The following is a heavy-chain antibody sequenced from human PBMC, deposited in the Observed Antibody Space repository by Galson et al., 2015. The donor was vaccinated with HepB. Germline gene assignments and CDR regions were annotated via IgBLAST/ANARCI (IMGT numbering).Heavy chain of an antibody. CDR2: ISSNGGST. D-gene: IGHD3-22*01. Sequence: SLRLSCAASGFTFSSYAMHWVRQAPGKGLEYVSAISSNGGSTYYADSVKGRFTISRDNSKNTLYLQMSSLRAEDTAVYYCVKDKTQRGYYDSSGYYFGVKGAFDIWGQGTMVTVSS. CDR3: VKDKTQRGYYDSSGYYFGVKGAFDI. V-gene: IGHV3-64D*06. CDR1: GFTFSSYA. J-gene: IGHJ3*02.